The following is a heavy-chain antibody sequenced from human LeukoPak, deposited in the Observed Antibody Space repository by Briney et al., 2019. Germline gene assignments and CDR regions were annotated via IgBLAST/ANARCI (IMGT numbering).Heavy chain of an antibody. D-gene: IGHD5-18*01. CDR2: IYYSGST. Sequence: SETLSLTCTVSGGSISSYYWSWIRQPPGKGLKWIGYIYYSGSTNYNPSLKSRVTISVDTSKNQFSLKLSSVTAADTAVYYCARALVDTDAFDIWGQGTMVTVSS. J-gene: IGHJ3*02. V-gene: IGHV4-59*01. CDR3: ARALVDTDAFDI. CDR1: GGSISSYY.